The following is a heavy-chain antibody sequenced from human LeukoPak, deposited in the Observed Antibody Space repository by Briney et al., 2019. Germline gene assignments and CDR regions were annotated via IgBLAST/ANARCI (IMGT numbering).Heavy chain of an antibody. D-gene: IGHD4-17*01. J-gene: IGHJ5*02. CDR3: IVFGDSNH. V-gene: IGHV3-53*01. CDR1: GFTGSNNY. Sequence: PGGSLRRSCAASGFTGSNNYMSWVSQAPGKGLEWVSAIHSSGGTYYADSVKGRFTISRDTSKNTLYLQINSLRVEDTAVYYCIVFGDSNHWGQGTLVTVSS. CDR2: IHSSGGT.